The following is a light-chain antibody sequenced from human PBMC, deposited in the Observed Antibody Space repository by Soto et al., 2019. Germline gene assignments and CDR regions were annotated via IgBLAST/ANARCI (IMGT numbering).Light chain of an antibody. Sequence: EIVLTQSPATLSLSPGERATLSCRASQRFSNYLAWYQQKPGQAPRLLIYYASNRATGIPARFSGSVSGTDFTLTISRLEPEDVAVYYCQQRSNWPLLTFGGGTKVEIK. CDR3: QQRSNWPLLT. CDR1: QRFSNY. J-gene: IGKJ4*01. CDR2: YAS. V-gene: IGKV3-11*01.